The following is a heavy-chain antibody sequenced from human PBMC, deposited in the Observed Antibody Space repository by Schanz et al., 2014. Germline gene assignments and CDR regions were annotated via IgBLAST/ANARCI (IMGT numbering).Heavy chain of an antibody. J-gene: IGHJ4*02. Sequence: PGGSLRLSCAASGITFSSHSFNWVRQAPGKGLEWISYIRSSSTPIYYADSVKGRFTISRDNSKNTLFLQMNSLRAEDTAVYYCARDHATESYYAAGPPIDYWGQGTLLTVSS. CDR1: GITFSSHS. CDR3: ARDHATESYYAAGPPIDY. D-gene: IGHD1-26*01. V-gene: IGHV3-48*01. CDR2: IRSSSTPI.